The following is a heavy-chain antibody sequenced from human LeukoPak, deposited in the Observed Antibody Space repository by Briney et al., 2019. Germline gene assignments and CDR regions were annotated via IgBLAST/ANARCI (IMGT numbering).Heavy chain of an antibody. J-gene: IGHJ4*02. D-gene: IGHD6-19*01. CDR1: GYTFTGYY. V-gene: IGHV1-2*06. Sequence: ASVKVSCKASGYTFTGYYMHWVRQAPGQGLEWMGRINPNSGGTNYAQKFQGRVTMTRDTSISTAYMELGRLRSDDTAVYYCARVGIAVAGNPFDYWGQGTLVTVSS. CDR2: INPNSGGT. CDR3: ARVGIAVAGNPFDY.